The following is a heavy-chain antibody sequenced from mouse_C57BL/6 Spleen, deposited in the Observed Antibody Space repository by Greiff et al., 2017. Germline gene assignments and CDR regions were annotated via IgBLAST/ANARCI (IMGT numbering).Heavy chain of an antibody. Sequence: QVQLQQSGPELVKPGASVKISCKASGYAFSSSWMNWVKQRPGKGLEWIGRIYPGDGDTNYNGKFKGKATLTADKSSSTAYMQLSSLTAEDSAVYFCARSGDYSNFYYAMDYWGKGTSVTVSS. CDR1: GYAFSSSW. D-gene: IGHD2-5*01. CDR2: IYPGDGDT. V-gene: IGHV1-82*01. J-gene: IGHJ4*01. CDR3: ARSGDYSNFYYAMDY.